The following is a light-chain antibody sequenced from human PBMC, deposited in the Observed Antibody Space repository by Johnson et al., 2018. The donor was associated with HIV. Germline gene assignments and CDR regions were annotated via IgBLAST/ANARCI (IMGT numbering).Light chain of an antibody. J-gene: IGLJ1*01. V-gene: IGLV1-51*02. CDR3: GTWDSSLSVYF. CDR1: SSDMGNYA. Sequence: QSVLTQPPSVSAAPGQKVTISCSGSSSDMGNYAVSWYQQPPGNAPKLLIYENNKRPSGIPAHFSGSKSGTSANLGITGLQTGDEADYYCGTWDSSLSVYFFGTGTKFTVL. CDR2: ENN.